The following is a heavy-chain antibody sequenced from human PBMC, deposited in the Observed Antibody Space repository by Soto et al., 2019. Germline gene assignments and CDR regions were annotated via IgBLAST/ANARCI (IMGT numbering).Heavy chain of an antibody. Sequence: QVQLVQSGAEVKKPGSSVKVSCKASGGTFSNYAISWARQAPGQGLEWMGGIIPFLGTPNYAQRFQGRVTITADDATSTAYMELSSLRSEDTAVYYCARGPYGSGTAPLYGMDVWGQGTTVTVSS. D-gene: IGHD3-10*01. CDR3: ARGPYGSGTAPLYGMDV. V-gene: IGHV1-69*01. CDR2: IIPFLGTP. CDR1: GGTFSNYA. J-gene: IGHJ6*02.